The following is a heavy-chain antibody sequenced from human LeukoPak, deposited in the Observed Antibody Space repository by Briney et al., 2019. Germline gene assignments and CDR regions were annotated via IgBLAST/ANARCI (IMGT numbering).Heavy chain of an antibody. CDR1: GYSISSGYY. CDR3: ARGEKTSFDY. V-gene: IGHV4-38-2*02. Sequence: PSETLSLNCTVSGYSISSGYYRGWIRQPPGKGLEWIGSISHIWSTYHNPSLKRRATIPMRTSNNQFVLKLASLTAADTHVYYCARGEKTSFDYWGQGTLVSVSS. J-gene: IGHJ4*02. CDR2: ISHIWST. D-gene: IGHD3-16*01.